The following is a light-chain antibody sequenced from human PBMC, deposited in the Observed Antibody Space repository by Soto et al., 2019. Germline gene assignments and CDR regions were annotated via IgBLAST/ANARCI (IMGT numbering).Light chain of an antibody. V-gene: IGKV3-15*01. J-gene: IGKJ4*01. CDR2: GAS. CDR3: QQYKNWPPVT. Sequence: ETVMTQSPATLSVSLGERATLSCRASQSVNTNLAWYQQKPGQAPRLLISGASIRATGVPARFSGSGSGTDFTLTISSLQPEDFAVYFCQQYKNWPPVTFGGGTKVEIK. CDR1: QSVNTN.